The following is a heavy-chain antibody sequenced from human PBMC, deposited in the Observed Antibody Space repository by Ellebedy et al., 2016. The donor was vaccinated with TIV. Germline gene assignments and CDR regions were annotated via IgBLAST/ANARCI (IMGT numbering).Heavy chain of an antibody. J-gene: IGHJ4*02. D-gene: IGHD6-19*01. V-gene: IGHV1-2*02. CDR3: ASVHSSGWRGHFDY. CDR1: GYTFTGYY. CDR2: INPNSGST. Sequence: AASVKVSCKASGYTFTGYYIHWVRQAPGQGLEWMGWINPNSGSTNYAQKFQGRVTLTRDTSISTAPMELSRLRSDDTAVYYCASVHSSGWRGHFDYWGQGTLVTVSS.